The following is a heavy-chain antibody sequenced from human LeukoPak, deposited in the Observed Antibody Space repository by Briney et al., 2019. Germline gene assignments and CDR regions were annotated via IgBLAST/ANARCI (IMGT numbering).Heavy chain of an antibody. CDR2: ISSSGSTI. CDR3: ARSEGDAFDI. J-gene: IGHJ3*02. CDR1: GFTFSSYE. D-gene: IGHD3-10*01. V-gene: IGHV3-48*03. Sequence: GGSLRLSCAASGFTFSSYEMNWVRQAPGKGLEWVSYISSSGSTISYADSVKGRFTISRDNAKNSLYLQMNSLRAEDTAVYYCARSEGDAFDIWGQGTMVTVSS.